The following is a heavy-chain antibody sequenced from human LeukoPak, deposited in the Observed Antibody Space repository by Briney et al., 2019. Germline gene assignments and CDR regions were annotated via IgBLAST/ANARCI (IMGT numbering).Heavy chain of an antibody. V-gene: IGHV3-30*02. CDR2: IRYDGSNK. CDR1: GFTFSSYG. J-gene: IGHJ4*02. Sequence: SGGALRLSCAASGFTFSSYGMHWVRQAPGKGLEWVAFIRYDGSNKYYADSVKGRFTISRDNSKNTLYLQMNSLRAEDTAVYYCAKSWIQLWYFDYWGQGTLVTVPS. D-gene: IGHD5-18*01. CDR3: AKSWIQLWYFDY.